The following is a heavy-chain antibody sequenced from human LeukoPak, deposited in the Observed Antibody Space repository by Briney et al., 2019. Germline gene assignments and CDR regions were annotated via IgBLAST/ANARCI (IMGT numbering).Heavy chain of an antibody. CDR3: AKDSSSWTTNFDY. D-gene: IGHD6-13*01. CDR1: GFTFDDYA. Sequence: GGSLRLSCAASGFTFDDYAMHWVRQAPGKGLERVSGISWNSGSIGYADSVKGRFTISRDNAKNSLYLQMNSLRAEDTALYYCAKDSSSWTTNFDYWGQGTLVTVSS. J-gene: IGHJ4*02. CDR2: ISWNSGSI. V-gene: IGHV3-9*01.